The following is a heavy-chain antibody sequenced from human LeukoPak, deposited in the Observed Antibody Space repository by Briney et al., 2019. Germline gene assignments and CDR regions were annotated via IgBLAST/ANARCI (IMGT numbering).Heavy chain of an antibody. D-gene: IGHD6-6*01. CDR1: GFTFSNYG. Sequence: PGGSLRLSCAASGFTFSNYGMNWVRQAPGKGLELASYISSSRSSIDYADSVRGRFTISRDNARNSLYLQMNSLRVEDTAVYYCARGGAARPDIWGQGTMVIVSS. CDR2: ISSSRSSI. V-gene: IGHV3-48*01. J-gene: IGHJ3*02. CDR3: ARGGAARPDI.